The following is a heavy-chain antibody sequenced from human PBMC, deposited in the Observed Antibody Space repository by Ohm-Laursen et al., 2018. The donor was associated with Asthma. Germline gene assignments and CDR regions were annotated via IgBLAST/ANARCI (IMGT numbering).Heavy chain of an antibody. J-gene: IGHJ4*02. CDR1: GFTFSSYA. Sequence: SLRLSCAASGFTFSSYAMSWVRQAPGKGLEWVGRIKSKTDGGTTDNTAPVKGRFTISRDESKDTVYLEMNSLKTEDTAVYYCTTLTSMVRGVVLGYWGQGTLVTVSS. D-gene: IGHD3-10*01. CDR3: TTLTSMVRGVVLGY. V-gene: IGHV3-15*01. CDR2: IKSKTDGGTT.